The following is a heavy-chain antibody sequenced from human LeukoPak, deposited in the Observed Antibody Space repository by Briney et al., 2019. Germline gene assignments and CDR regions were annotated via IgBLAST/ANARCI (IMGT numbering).Heavy chain of an antibody. Sequence: ASVKVSCKASGYTFTGYYMHWVRQAPGQGLEWMGWINPNSGGTNYAQKFQGRVTMTRDTSISTAYMELSRLRSDDTAVYYCAREAYCSSTSCYSYYYYMDVWGKGTTVTISS. CDR1: GYTFTGYY. J-gene: IGHJ6*03. D-gene: IGHD2-2*02. CDR2: INPNSGGT. CDR3: AREAYCSSTSCYSYYYYMDV. V-gene: IGHV1-2*02.